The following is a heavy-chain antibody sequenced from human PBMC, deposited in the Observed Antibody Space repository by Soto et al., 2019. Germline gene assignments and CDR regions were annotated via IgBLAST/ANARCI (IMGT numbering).Heavy chain of an antibody. CDR3: AREGNWNDIDY. V-gene: IGHV4-4*02. CDR2: IYHSGST. J-gene: IGHJ4*02. D-gene: IGHD1-20*01. CDR1: GGSIISSNW. Sequence: SETLSLTCAVSGGSIISSNWWSWVRQTPGKGLEWIGEIYHSGSTNYNPSLKSRVTISVDKSKNQFSLKLSSVTAADTAVYYCAREGNWNDIDYWGQGTLVTVSS.